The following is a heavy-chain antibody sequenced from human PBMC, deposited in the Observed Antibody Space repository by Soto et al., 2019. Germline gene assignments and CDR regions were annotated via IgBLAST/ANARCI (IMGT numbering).Heavy chain of an antibody. CDR2: INAGNGNT. J-gene: IGHJ4*02. CDR1: GYTFTSYA. Sequence: ASVKVSCKASGYTFTSYAMHWVRQAPGQRLEWMGWINAGNGNTKYSQKFQGRATITRDTSASTAYMELSSLRSEDTAVYYCARQGIAVTPVDYWGQGTLVTVSS. D-gene: IGHD6-19*01. CDR3: ARQGIAVTPVDY. V-gene: IGHV1-3*01.